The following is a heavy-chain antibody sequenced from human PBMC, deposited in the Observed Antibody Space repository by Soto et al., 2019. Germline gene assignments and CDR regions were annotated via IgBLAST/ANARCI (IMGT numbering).Heavy chain of an antibody. Sequence: SETLSLTCTVSGGSISTYYWSWIRQPPGKGLEWIGYVYNRGNTKYNPSLRSRVTIWEDMSKNQVSLRLSSVTAADTAIYYCARDRQHTYGNCFDPWGQGTLVTVSS. CDR3: ARDRQHTYGNCFDP. CDR1: GGSISTYY. J-gene: IGHJ5*02. CDR2: VYNRGNT. D-gene: IGHD4-17*01. V-gene: IGHV4-59*01.